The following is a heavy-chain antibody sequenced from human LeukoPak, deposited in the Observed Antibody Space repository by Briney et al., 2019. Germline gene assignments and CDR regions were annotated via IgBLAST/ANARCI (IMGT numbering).Heavy chain of an antibody. CDR2: IYYSGST. CDR3: ATVGYDFWSGYYHPPAGHWFDP. J-gene: IGHJ5*02. Sequence: SETLSLTCTVSGGSISSGGYYWSWIRQHPGKGLERIGYIYYSGSTYYNPSLKSRVTISVDTSKNQFSLKLSSVTASATAVYYCATVGYDFWSGYYHPPAGHWFDPWGHGTLVTVSS. V-gene: IGHV4-31*03. D-gene: IGHD3-3*01. CDR1: GGSISSGGYY.